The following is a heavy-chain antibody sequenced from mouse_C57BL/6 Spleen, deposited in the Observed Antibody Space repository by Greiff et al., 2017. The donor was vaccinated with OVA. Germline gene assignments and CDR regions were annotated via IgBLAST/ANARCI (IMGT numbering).Heavy chain of an antibody. CDR3: ARPGHEGAMGC. CDR2: ISNLAYSI. CDR1: GFTFSDYG. V-gene: IGHV5-15*01. Sequence: EVQLVESGGGLVQPGGSLKLSCAASGFTFSDYGMAWVRQAPRKGPEWVAFISNLAYSIYYADTVTGRFTISRENAKNTLYLEMSSLRSEDTAMYYCARPGHEGAMGCWGQGASVTVAT. J-gene: IGHJ4*01.